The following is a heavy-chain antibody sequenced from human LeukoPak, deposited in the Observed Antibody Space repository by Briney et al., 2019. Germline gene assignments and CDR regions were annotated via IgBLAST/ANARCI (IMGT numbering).Heavy chain of an antibody. CDR2: ISGSGGST. CDR1: GFTLTSYA. V-gene: IGHV3-23*01. CDR3: AKENWGSPYYMDV. Sequence: PGGSLRLSCAASGFTLTSYAMTWVRQAPGKGLEWVSGISGSGGSTYYADSVKGRFTISRDNSKNTLYLQMNSLRAEDTAVYYCAKENWGSPYYMDVWGKGTTVTVSS. D-gene: IGHD7-27*01. J-gene: IGHJ6*03.